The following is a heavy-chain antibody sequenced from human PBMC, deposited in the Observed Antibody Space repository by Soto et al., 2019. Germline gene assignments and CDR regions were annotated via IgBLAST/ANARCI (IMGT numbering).Heavy chain of an antibody. CDR2: MHRGGTT. V-gene: IGHV3-53*01. D-gene: IGHD5-18*01. CDR1: GFSVSATS. J-gene: IGHJ4*02. Sequence: VGSLRLSCVVSGFSVSATSIFWVRQATGKGLEWVSLMHRGGTTDNADSVKGRFTTSRDKSKNTLYLHMNGLRVEDTAVYYCARVNTTLVDHFDCWGQGTLVTVSS. CDR3: ARVNTTLVDHFDC.